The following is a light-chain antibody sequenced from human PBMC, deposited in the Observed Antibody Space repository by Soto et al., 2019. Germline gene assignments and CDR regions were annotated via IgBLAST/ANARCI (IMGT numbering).Light chain of an antibody. V-gene: IGKV3-11*01. CDR3: QHGSDWPPFT. J-gene: IGKJ5*01. Sequence: EIVLTQSPSSLSLSPGERATLSCRASQSVNSNLAWYQHKPGQAPRLLIYDASNRATGIPARFSGSGSGTDFTLTVSSLEPEDFAVYSCQHGSDWPPFTFGQGTRLEIK. CDR2: DAS. CDR1: QSVNSN.